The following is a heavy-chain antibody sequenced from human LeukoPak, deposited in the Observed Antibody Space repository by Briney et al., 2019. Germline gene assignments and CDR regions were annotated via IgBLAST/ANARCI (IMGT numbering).Heavy chain of an antibody. CDR2: IYHNGAT. D-gene: IGHD4-23*01. CDR3: VRNAGNSDYDP. J-gene: IGHJ5*02. Sequence: SETLSLTCTVSGDSISNRNCWTWVRQPPGKGLEWIGEIYHNGATNYKPSLKSRVTMSLDKSKNQFSLKLNSVTAADTAVYYCVRNAGNSDYDPWGQGTLVTVSS. CDR1: GDSISNRNC. V-gene: IGHV4-4*02.